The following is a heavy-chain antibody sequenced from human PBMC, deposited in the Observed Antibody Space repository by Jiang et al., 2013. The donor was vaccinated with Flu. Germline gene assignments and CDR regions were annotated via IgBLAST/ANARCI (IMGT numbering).Heavy chain of an antibody. D-gene: IGHD3-10*01. CDR2: ISWNSGSI. V-gene: IGHV3-9*01. CDR3: AKGAGGSGSYYLNYFDY. Sequence: QLVESGGGLVQPGRSLRLSCAASGFTFDDYAMHWVRQAPGKGLEWVSGISWNSGSIGYADSVKGRFTISRDNAKNSLYLQMNSLRAEDTALYYCAKGAGGSGSYYLNYFDYWGQGTLVTVSS. J-gene: IGHJ4*02. CDR1: GFTFDDYA.